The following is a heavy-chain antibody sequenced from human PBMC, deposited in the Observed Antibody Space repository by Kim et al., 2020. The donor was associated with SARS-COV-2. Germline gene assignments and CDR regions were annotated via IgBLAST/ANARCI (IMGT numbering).Heavy chain of an antibody. Sequence: SETLSLTCAVYGGSFSGYYWSWIRQPPGKGLEWIGEINHSGSTNYNPSLKSRVTISVDTSKNQFSLKLSSVTAADTAVYYCARESGRALTGYYNVIWRDGYYYGMDVWGQGTTVTVSS. D-gene: IGHD3-9*01. CDR1: GGSFSGYY. CDR2: INHSGST. V-gene: IGHV4-34*01. CDR3: ARESGRALTGYYNVIWRDGYYYGMDV. J-gene: IGHJ6*02.